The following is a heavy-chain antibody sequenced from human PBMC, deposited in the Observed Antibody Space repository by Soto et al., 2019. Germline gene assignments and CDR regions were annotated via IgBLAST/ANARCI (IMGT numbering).Heavy chain of an antibody. D-gene: IGHD2-8*01. CDR1: GYSFTDYH. CDR2: INPKSGGT. Sequence: ASVKVSCKASGYSFTDYHIHWVRQAPGQGLEWLGRINPKSGGTSTAQKFQGWVTMTTDTSISTASMELTRLTSNDTAIYYCARGDSTDCSNGVCSFFYNHDMDVWGQGTTVTVS. J-gene: IGHJ6*02. CDR3: ARGDSTDCSNGVCSFFYNHDMDV. V-gene: IGHV1-2*04.